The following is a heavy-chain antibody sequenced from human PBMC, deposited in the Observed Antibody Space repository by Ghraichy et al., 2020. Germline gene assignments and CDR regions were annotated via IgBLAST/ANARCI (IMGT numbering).Heavy chain of an antibody. CDR1: GFTVSSNY. Sequence: GGSLRLSCAASGFTVSSNYMSWVRQAPAKGLEWVSVIYSGGSTYYADSVKGRFTISRHNSKNTLYLQMNSLRAEDTAVYYCARGLPGYCTNGVCYLLDYWGQGTLVTVSS. D-gene: IGHD2-8*01. CDR2: IYSGGST. CDR3: ARGLPGYCTNGVCYLLDY. J-gene: IGHJ4*02. V-gene: IGHV3-53*04.